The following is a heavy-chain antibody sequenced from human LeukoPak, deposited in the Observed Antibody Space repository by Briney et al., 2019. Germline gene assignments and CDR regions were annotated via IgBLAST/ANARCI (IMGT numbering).Heavy chain of an antibody. V-gene: IGHV1-18*01. D-gene: IGHD6-19*01. Sequence: ASVKVSCKTSGYTFTNYAITWVRQAPGQGLEWLGWISANNGNINYAQSVQGRVSMTTDTPTTTAYMELRSLKSDDTAVYYCARVEIAVGDFYFDYWGQGTLVTVSS. J-gene: IGHJ4*02. CDR2: ISANNGNI. CDR3: ARVEIAVGDFYFDY. CDR1: GYTFTNYA.